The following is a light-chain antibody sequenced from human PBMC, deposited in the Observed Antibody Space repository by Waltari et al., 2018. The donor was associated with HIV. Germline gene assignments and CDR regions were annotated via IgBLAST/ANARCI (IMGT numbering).Light chain of an antibody. CDR1: QSASSY. J-gene: IGKJ4*01. CDR2: GAS. Sequence: EIVLTQSPATLSLSPGERATLSCRASQSASSYLAWYQQKPGQAPKLLIYGASNRATGIPARFSGSGSGTDFTLTISSLEPEDFAVYYCQQRRNWPPGATFGGGTKVEIK. V-gene: IGKV3-11*01. CDR3: QQRRNWPPGAT.